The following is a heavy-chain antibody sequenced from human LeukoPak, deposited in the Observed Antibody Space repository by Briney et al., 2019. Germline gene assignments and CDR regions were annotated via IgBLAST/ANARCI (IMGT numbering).Heavy chain of an antibody. V-gene: IGHV1-18*01. CDR3: ARVAAAGPHFDY. D-gene: IGHD6-13*01. CDR1: GYTFTSYG. J-gene: IGHJ4*02. CDR2: ISAYNGNT. Sequence: ASVKVSCKASGYTFTSYGISWVRQAPGQGLEWMGWISAYNGNTNYARKLQGRVTMTTDTSTSTAYMELRSLRSDDTAVYYCARVAAAGPHFDYWGQGTLVTVSS.